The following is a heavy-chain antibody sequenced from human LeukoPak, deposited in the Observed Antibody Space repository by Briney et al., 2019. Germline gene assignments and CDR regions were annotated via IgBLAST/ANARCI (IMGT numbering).Heavy chain of an antibody. Sequence: SETLSLTCTVSGGPISGSRTWGWVRQPPGKGLEWIGNVHYDGRTASNPSLRSRVTVSLDTSTNQFSLKMNSVTATDTALYARVVTAAGLDLWGQGILVTISS. D-gene: IGHD6-25*01. CDR3: VVTAAGLDL. J-gene: IGHJ5*02. CDR1: GGPISGSRT. CDR2: VHYDGRT. V-gene: IGHV4-39*07.